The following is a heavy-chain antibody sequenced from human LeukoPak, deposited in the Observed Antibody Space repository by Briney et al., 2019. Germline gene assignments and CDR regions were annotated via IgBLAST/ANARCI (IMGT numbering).Heavy chain of an antibody. J-gene: IGHJ4*02. V-gene: IGHV3-30-3*01. Sequence: GGSLRLSCAASGFTFRNYAMHWVRQTPGKGLEWVTVISHDESNEYYADSVKGRFTISRDNSKNTLYLQMNSLRADDTAVYYCAREWYFDYWGQGTLVTVSS. CDR3: AREWYFDY. CDR2: ISHDESNE. CDR1: GFTFRNYA.